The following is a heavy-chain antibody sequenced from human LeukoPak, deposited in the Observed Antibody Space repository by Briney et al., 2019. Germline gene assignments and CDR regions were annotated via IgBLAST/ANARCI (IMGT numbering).Heavy chain of an antibody. Sequence: GGSLRLSCAASGFTFSTYGMSWVRQAPGKGLEWVSAISGGGGSTSYADSVKGRFTISRDNSKNTLYLQMNSLRAGDTAVYYCAKDIITLVRGVRTPYFDDWGQGTLVTVSS. J-gene: IGHJ4*02. CDR2: ISGGGGST. V-gene: IGHV3-23*01. CDR3: AKDIITLVRGVRTPYFDD. CDR1: GFTFSTYG. D-gene: IGHD3-10*01.